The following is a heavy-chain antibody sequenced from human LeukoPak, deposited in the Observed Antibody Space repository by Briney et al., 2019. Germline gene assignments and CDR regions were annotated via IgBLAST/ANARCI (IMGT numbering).Heavy chain of an antibody. D-gene: IGHD2-2*03. J-gene: IGHJ4*02. Sequence: GRSLRLSCAASGCTFDDYGMHWGRQAPGKGVEWVSGISWNSGSIVYADSVKGGFTISRHNANNSLYLQMNSLRPENTAFYYCAKASLDSITRPHAYSGQPTLVTVPS. CDR3: AKASLDSITRPHAY. CDR2: ISWNSGSI. V-gene: IGHV3-9*01. CDR1: GCTFDDYG.